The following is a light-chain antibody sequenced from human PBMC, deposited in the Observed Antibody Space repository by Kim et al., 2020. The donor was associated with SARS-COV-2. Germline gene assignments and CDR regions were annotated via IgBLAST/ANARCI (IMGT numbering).Light chain of an antibody. V-gene: IGKV3-20*01. J-gene: IGKJ2*01. CDR3: QQYGGSPPYT. CDR2: SAS. Sequence: ELVLTQSPGTLSLSPGESATLSCRASQSVSTSYLAWYQQRPGQAPRLLIHSASRRATGIPDRFIGSGSGTEFTPTISRLEPEDFAMYYCQQYGGSPPYTFGQGTKLEI. CDR1: QSVSTSY.